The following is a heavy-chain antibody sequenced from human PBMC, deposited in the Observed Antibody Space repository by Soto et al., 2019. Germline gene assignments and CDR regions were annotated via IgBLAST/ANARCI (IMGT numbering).Heavy chain of an antibody. CDR3: ARGQFRHYYDSSGYSLVSSRWFDP. J-gene: IGHJ5*02. CDR2: INHSGST. V-gene: IGHV4-34*01. CDR1: GGSFSGYY. Sequence: PSETLFLTCAVYGGSFSGYYWSWIRQPPGKGLEWIGEINHSGSTNYNPSLKSRVTISVDTSKNQFSLKLSSVTAAETAVYYCARGQFRHYYDSSGYSLVSSRWFDPWGQGTLGTVS. D-gene: IGHD3-22*01.